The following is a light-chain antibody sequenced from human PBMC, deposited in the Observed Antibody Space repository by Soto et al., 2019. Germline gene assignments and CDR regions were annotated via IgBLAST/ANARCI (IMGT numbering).Light chain of an antibody. Sequence: DIQMTQSPPSLSASVGDRVTITCQASQDIRNYLNWYQQKPGKAPKVLIHEASNLETGVPSRFSVSGSGTHFTFTISSLQPEDIATYYCQQYDNLLRTFGGGTKVDIK. V-gene: IGKV1-33*01. J-gene: IGKJ4*01. CDR2: EAS. CDR1: QDIRNY. CDR3: QQYDNLLRT.